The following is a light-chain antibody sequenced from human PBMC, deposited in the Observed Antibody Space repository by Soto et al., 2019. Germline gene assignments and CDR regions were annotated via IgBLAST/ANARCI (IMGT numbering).Light chain of an antibody. CDR1: QSISSY. V-gene: IGKV1-39*01. J-gene: IGKJ3*01. CDR3: QQSYSTPFT. CDR2: AAS. Sequence: DIQMTQSPSSLSASVGDRVTITCRASQSISSYLNWYQQKPGKAPKLLIYAASSMQSGVSSRFSGIGSGTDFTLTISSLQPEDFATYYCQQSYSTPFTVGPGTKVDI.